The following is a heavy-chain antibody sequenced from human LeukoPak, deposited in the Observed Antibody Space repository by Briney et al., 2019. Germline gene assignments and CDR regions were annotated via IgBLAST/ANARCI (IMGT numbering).Heavy chain of an antibody. J-gene: IGHJ4*02. D-gene: IGHD3-22*01. Sequence: GGSLRLSCAASGFTFSSYWMHWVRQEPGKGLVWVSRISGDGTNRNYADSVKGRFTISRDDAKNSLYLQMNNLRAEDTALYYCAKDLDSSAYYPEYWGQGTLVTVSS. CDR2: ISGDGTNR. V-gene: IGHV3-74*01. CDR3: AKDLDSSAYYPEY. CDR1: GFTFSSYW.